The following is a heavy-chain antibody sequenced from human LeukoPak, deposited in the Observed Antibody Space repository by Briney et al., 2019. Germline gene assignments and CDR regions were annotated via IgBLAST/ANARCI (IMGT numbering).Heavy chain of an antibody. V-gene: IGHV4-61*02. Sequence: PSETLSLTRTVSGDSISSGDYYWSWIRHPAGKGLEWIGRISSSGSTNYNPSLKGRVTISVNTTKNQFSLRLSSVTAADTAVYYCARGQKYKSGYTVAELGAGYFDYWGQGTLVTVSS. CDR2: ISSSGST. CDR1: GDSISSGDYY. J-gene: IGHJ4*02. CDR3: ARGQKYKSGYTVAELGAGYFDY. D-gene: IGHD3-9*01.